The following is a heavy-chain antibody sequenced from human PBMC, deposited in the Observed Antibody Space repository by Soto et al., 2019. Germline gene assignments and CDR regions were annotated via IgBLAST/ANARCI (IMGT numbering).Heavy chain of an antibody. J-gene: IGHJ4*02. CDR3: ARDVPIKDRDSLFDY. V-gene: IGHV3-33*01. Sequence: QVQLVESGGGVVQPGRSLRLSCAASGFTFSSYGMHWVRQAPGKGLEWVAVIWYDGSNKYYAYSVKGRFTISRDNSKNTLYRQMNSLRAEDTAVYYCARDVPIKDRDSLFDYWGQGTLVTVSS. CDR1: GFTFSSYG. CDR2: IWYDGSNK. D-gene: IGHD5-12*01.